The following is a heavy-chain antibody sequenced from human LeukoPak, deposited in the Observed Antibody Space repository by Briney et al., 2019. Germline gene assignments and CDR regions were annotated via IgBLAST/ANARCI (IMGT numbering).Heavy chain of an antibody. Sequence: GGSLRLSCAASGFTFSSYGMHWVRQAPGKGLEWVAFIRYDGSNKYYADSVKGRFTISRDNSKNTLYLQMNSLRAEDTAVYYCAKVSGSYLDYYYYYMDVWGKGTAVTVSS. V-gene: IGHV3-30*02. CDR1: GFTFSSYG. D-gene: IGHD1-26*01. J-gene: IGHJ6*03. CDR2: IRYDGSNK. CDR3: AKVSGSYLDYYYYYMDV.